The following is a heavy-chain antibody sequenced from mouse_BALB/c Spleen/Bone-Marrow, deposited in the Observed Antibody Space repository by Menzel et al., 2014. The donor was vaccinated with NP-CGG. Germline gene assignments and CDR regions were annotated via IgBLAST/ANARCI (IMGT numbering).Heavy chain of an antibody. CDR1: GFTFSSYA. J-gene: IGHJ2*01. CDR2: ISSGGST. CDR3: ARLITRGNFDY. V-gene: IGHV5-6-5*01. Sequence: EVMLVESGGGLVKPGGSPKLSCAASGFTFSSYAMSWVRQTPEKRLEWVASISSGGSTYYPDSVKGRFTISRDNARNILYLQMSSLRSEDTAMYYCARLITRGNFDYWGQGTTLTVSS. D-gene: IGHD2-4*01.